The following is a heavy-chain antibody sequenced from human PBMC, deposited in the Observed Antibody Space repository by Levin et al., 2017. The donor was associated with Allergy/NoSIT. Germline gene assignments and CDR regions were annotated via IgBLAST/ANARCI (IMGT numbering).Heavy chain of an antibody. CDR1: GFTFKNYG. J-gene: IGHJ3*02. D-gene: IGHD3-22*01. CDR3: ARDYDASGYMPFDI. CDR2: IWYDATKK. V-gene: IGHV3-33*01. Sequence: GGSLRLSCAASGFTFKNYGMHWVRQAPGKGLEWVAVIWYDATKKYYADSVKGRFTISRDNANNTLYLQMDSLRAEDTAVYYCARDYDASGYMPFDIWGQGTRVTVSS.